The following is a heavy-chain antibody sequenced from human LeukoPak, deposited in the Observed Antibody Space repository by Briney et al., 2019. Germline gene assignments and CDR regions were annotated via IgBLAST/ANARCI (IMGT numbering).Heavy chain of an antibody. CDR2: INPNSGGT. CDR1: GYTFTGYY. Sequence: ASVKVSCKASGYTFTGYYMHWVRQAPGQGLEWMGWINPNSGGTNYAQKFQGRVTITADESTSTAYMELSSLRSEDTAVYYCARGAHYDYVWGSYRYGFDYWGQGTLVTVSS. J-gene: IGHJ4*02. V-gene: IGHV1-2*02. D-gene: IGHD3-16*02. CDR3: ARGAHYDYVWGSYRYGFDY.